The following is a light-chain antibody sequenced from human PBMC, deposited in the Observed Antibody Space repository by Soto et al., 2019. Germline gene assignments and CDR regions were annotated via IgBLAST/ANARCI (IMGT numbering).Light chain of an antibody. J-gene: IGLJ1*01. CDR1: SSNFVGDKY. CDR2: DVN. V-gene: IGLV2-11*01. CDR3: CSYIGHDIYV. Sequence: QSALTQPRSVSGSPGQSVAISCTGTSSNFVGDKYVAWYQKHPGKAPRLVIFDVNKRPSGVPDRFSGSKSGNTASLTISGLQAEDEDDYYCCSYIGHDIYVFGTGTKVT.